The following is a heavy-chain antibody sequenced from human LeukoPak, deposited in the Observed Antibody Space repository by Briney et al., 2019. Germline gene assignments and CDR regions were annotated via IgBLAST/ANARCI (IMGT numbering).Heavy chain of an antibody. CDR3: ARGPWGGGKNWFDS. CDR2: IKEDGSEK. Sequence: GGSLRLTCAASGFTFSGYWMTWVRQAPGKGLEYVANIKEDGSEKYYVDSVKGRFTISRDNTKNSLYLQMSSLRGDDTAVYYCARGPWGGGKNWFDSWGQGTLVTVSS. D-gene: IGHD4-23*01. V-gene: IGHV3-7*02. J-gene: IGHJ5*01. CDR1: GFTFSGYW.